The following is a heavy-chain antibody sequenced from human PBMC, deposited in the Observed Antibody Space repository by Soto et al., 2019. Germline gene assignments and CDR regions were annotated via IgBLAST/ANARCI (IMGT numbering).Heavy chain of an antibody. CDR3: ARDTVVVAGTLDY. CDR1: GFTFSSYS. CDR2: ISSSSSYI. Sequence: EVQLVESGGGLVKPGGSLRLSCAASGFTFSSYSMYWVRQAPGKGLEWVSSISSSSSYIYYADSVKGRFTISRDNAKNSLYLQMNSLRAEDTAVYYCARDTVVVAGTLDYWGQGTLVTVSS. J-gene: IGHJ4*02. V-gene: IGHV3-21*01. D-gene: IGHD2-15*01.